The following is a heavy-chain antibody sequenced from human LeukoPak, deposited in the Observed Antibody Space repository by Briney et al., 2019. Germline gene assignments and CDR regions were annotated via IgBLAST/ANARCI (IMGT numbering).Heavy chain of an antibody. V-gene: IGHV1-18*04. CDR1: GYSFTSYA. CDR2: SSVYNGNT. D-gene: IGHD2-21*02. Sequence: ASVKVSCKASGYSFTSYAISWIRQAPGQGLEWMGWSSVYNGNTDYALKLQGRVTMTTDTSTSTAYMELRSLTSDDTAVYYCARDPGTAIMGYWGQGTLVTVSS. J-gene: IGHJ4*02. CDR3: ARDPGTAIMGY.